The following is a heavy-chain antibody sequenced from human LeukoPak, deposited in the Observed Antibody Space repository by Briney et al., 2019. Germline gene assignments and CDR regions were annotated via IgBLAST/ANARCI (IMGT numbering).Heavy chain of an antibody. Sequence: SQTLSLTCAVSGGSISSGGYSWSWIRQPPGKGLVWIGYIYHSGSTYYNPSLKSRVTISVDRSKNQFSLKLSSVTAADTAVYYCARAMITFGGVISQFDYWGQGTLVTVSS. CDR3: ARAMITFGGVISQFDY. CDR1: GGSISSGGYS. V-gene: IGHV4-30-2*01. J-gene: IGHJ4*02. CDR2: IYHSGST. D-gene: IGHD3-16*02.